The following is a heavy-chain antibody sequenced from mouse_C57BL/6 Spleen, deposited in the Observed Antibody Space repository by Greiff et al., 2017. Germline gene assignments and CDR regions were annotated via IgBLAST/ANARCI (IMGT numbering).Heavy chain of an antibody. Sequence: QVQLKQSGAELMKPGASVKLSCKATGYTFTGYWIEWVKQRPGHGLEWIGEILPGSGSTNYNEKFKGKATFTADTSSNTAYMQLSSLTTEDSAIYYCARPSITTVVAYYFDYWGQGTTLTVSS. CDR2: ILPGSGST. CDR3: ARPSITTVVAYYFDY. D-gene: IGHD1-1*01. V-gene: IGHV1-9*01. J-gene: IGHJ2*01. CDR1: GYTFTGYW.